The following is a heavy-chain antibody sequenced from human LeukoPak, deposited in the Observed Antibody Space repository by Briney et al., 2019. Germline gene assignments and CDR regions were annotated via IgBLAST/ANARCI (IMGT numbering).Heavy chain of an antibody. D-gene: IGHD2-2*01. V-gene: IGHV6-1*01. CDR3: ARGGIGCCSSTSCSFDY. CDR2: TYYRSTWYD. CDR1: GDSVSSNSAA. Sequence: SQSLSLTCAISGDSVSSNSAAWNWIRQSPSRGLEWLGRTYYRSTWYDDYAVSVQSRITINPDTSKNQFSLQLNSVTPEDTAVYYCARGGIGCCSSTSCSFDYWGQGTLVTVSS. J-gene: IGHJ4*02.